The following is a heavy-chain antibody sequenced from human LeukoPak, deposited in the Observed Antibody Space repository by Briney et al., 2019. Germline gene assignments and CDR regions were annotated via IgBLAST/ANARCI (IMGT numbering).Heavy chain of an antibody. Sequence: GGSLRLSCGASGFTFNSYSTNWVRQAPGKGLEWVSYISSSTSRIYYADSVKGRFTISRDSARRSLFLQMNSLRDEDTAVYYCVRDIHWAFDYWGQGTLVTVSS. CDR1: GFTFNSYS. V-gene: IGHV3-48*02. CDR3: VRDIHWAFDY. J-gene: IGHJ4*02. CDR2: ISSSTSRI. D-gene: IGHD7-27*01.